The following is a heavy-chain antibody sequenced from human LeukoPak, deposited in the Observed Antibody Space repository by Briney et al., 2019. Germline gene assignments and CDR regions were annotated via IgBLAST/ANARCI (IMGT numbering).Heavy chain of an antibody. CDR3: ARDSSGWLTGIWYFDL. CDR2: ISWNSGNI. D-gene: IGHD6-19*01. V-gene: IGHV3-9*01. Sequence: PGGSLRLSCAASGFIFDDYAMHWVRQAPGKGLEWVSGISWNSGNIGYADSVKGRFIISRDNAKNSLYLQMNSLRAEDTAVYYCARDSSGWLTGIWYFDLWGRGTLVTVSS. CDR1: GFIFDDYA. J-gene: IGHJ2*01.